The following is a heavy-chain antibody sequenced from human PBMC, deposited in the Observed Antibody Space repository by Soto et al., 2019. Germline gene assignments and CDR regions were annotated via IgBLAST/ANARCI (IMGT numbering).Heavy chain of an antibody. Sequence: QVQLVESGGGVVQPGRSLRLSCAASGFTFSSYGMHWVRQAPGKGLEWVAVISYDGSNKYYADSVKGRFTISRDNSKNTLYLQMNSLRAEDTAVYYCAKDLPYYDFWSGSRFGYGMDVWGQGTTVTVSS. CDR3: AKDLPYYDFWSGSRFGYGMDV. D-gene: IGHD3-3*01. V-gene: IGHV3-30*18. J-gene: IGHJ6*02. CDR1: GFTFSSYG. CDR2: ISYDGSNK.